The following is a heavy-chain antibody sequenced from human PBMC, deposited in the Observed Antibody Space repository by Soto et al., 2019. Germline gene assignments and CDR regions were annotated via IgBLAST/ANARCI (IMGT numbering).Heavy chain of an antibody. CDR3: ARGSLIAAAGTAFDY. D-gene: IGHD6-13*01. J-gene: IGHJ4*02. CDR1: GGTFSSYA. Sequence: SVKVSFKASGGTFSSYAISWLRQAPGQGLEWMGGIIPIFGTANYAQKFQGRVTITADESTSIAYMELSSLRSEDTAVYYCARGSLIAAAGTAFDYWGQGTLVTVSS. V-gene: IGHV1-69*13. CDR2: IIPIFGTA.